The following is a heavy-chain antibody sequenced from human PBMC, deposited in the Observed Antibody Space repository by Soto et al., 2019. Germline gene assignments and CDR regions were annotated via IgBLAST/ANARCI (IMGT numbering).Heavy chain of an antibody. CDR3: ATPPLSSGWYSYYGMDV. CDR1: GYTLTELS. V-gene: IGHV1-24*01. Sequence: GASVKVSWKGSGYTLTELSMHWVRQAPGKGLEWMGGFDPEDGETIYAQKFQGRVTMTEDTSTDTAYMELSSLRSEDTAVYYCATPPLSSGWYSYYGMDVWGQGTTVTVSS. D-gene: IGHD6-19*01. J-gene: IGHJ6*02. CDR2: FDPEDGET.